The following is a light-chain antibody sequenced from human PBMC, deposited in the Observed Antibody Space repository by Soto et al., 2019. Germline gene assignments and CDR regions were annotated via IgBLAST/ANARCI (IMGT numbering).Light chain of an antibody. V-gene: IGKV3-20*01. Sequence: EVVLTQSPGTLSLSPGERATLSCRASQSVSNNYLAWYQQKPGQAPRLLIYGASNRATGIPDRFSVSRSGTDFTLTISRLEPEDFAVYYCQQYGSSGTFGQGTKVAIK. J-gene: IGKJ1*01. CDR2: GAS. CDR1: QSVSNNY. CDR3: QQYGSSGT.